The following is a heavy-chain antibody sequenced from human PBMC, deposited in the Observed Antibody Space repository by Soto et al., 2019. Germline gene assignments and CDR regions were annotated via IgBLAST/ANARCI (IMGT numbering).Heavy chain of an antibody. V-gene: IGHV3-74*01. D-gene: IGHD2-15*01. J-gene: IGHJ5*02. Sequence: EVQLVESGGGLVQPGGSLRLSCAASGFTFSSHWVHWVRQAPGKGLVWVSRIKSDGSTTNYADSVKGRFTISRDNAKKMVYLKMSSVRAEDTAVYYCARREGFCCGGSCQGWFDAWGQVTPVTVSS. CDR3: ARREGFCCGGSCQGWFDA. CDR2: IKSDGSTT. CDR1: GFTFSSHW.